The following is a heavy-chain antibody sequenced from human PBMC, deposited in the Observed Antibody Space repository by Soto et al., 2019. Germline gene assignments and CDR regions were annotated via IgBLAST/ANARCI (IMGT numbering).Heavy chain of an antibody. Sequence: SETLSLTCTVSGGSISSGGYYWSWIRQHPGKGLEWIGYIYYSGSTYYNPSLKSRVTISVDTSKNQFSLKLSSVTAADTAVYYCARDGRVVAATPEGASAFDIWGQGTMVTVSS. V-gene: IGHV4-31*03. CDR2: IYYSGST. J-gene: IGHJ3*02. CDR1: GGSISSGGYY. CDR3: ARDGRVVAATPEGASAFDI. D-gene: IGHD2-15*01.